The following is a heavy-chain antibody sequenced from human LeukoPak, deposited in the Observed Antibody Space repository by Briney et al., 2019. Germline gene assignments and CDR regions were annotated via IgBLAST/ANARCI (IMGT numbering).Heavy chain of an antibody. J-gene: IGHJ4*02. D-gene: IGHD3-10*01. CDR1: GFIFSDHH. CDR3: VRVWRGYYFDS. Sequence: GGSLRLSCAASGFIFSDHHMDWVRQAPGKGLEWVGRVRNKANTYSTNYAASVRGRFSITRDDSMNSVYLQMNSLKTEDTAVYYCVRVWRGYYFDSWGQGILVTVSS. CDR2: VRNKANTYST. V-gene: IGHV3-72*01.